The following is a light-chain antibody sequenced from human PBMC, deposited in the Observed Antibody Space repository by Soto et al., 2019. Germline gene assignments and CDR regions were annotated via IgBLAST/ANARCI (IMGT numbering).Light chain of an antibody. CDR2: GAS. CDR3: QQYGSSYPWT. V-gene: IGKV3-20*01. Sequence: EIVLTQSPGTLSLSPGERATLSCRASQSVSSNYLAWYQQKPGQAPRLLIYGASSMATGIPDRFSGSGSRTDFTLTIRRLEPEDFAVYYCQQYGSSYPWTFGQGTKVDIK. J-gene: IGKJ1*01. CDR1: QSVSSNY.